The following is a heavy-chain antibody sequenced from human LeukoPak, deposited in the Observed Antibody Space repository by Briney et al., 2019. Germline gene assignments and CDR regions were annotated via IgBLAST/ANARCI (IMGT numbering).Heavy chain of an antibody. CDR1: GFTFDDYA. D-gene: IGHD1-26*01. J-gene: IGHJ3*02. CDR2: ISWNSGSI. Sequence: GEPLRLSCAASGFTFDDYAMHWVRQAPGKGLEWVSGISWNSGSIAYADSVRGRFTISRDNAKNSLYLQMNSLRAEDTAFYYCAKDLGASGEAFDIWGQGTMVTVSS. V-gene: IGHV3-9*01. CDR3: AKDLGASGEAFDI.